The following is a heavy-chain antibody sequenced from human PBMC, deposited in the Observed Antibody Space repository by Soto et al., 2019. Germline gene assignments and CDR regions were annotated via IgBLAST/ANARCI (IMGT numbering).Heavy chain of an antibody. CDR1: GFTLSDHY. J-gene: IGHJ4*02. Sequence: EVQLVESGGGLVQPGGSLRLSCAASGFTLSDHYMDWVRQAPGKGLEWVGRTKNKANNYIIEYAASVKGRFTTSRDDSKNSLYLQMNNLRTEDTAVYYCATWYSGSPRYWGQGTLVTVSS. CDR2: TKNKANNYII. CDR3: ATWYSGSPRY. D-gene: IGHD1-26*01. V-gene: IGHV3-72*01.